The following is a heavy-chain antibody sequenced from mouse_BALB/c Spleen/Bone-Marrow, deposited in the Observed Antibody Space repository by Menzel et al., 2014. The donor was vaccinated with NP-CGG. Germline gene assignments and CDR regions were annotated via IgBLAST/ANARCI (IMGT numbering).Heavy chain of an antibody. CDR3: VRSYDSYAMAF. D-gene: IGHD2-10*02. CDR2: ISSGSSTI. Sequence: GLEWVAYISSGSSTIYYADTVKGRFTISRDNPKNTLFLQMTSLRSEDTAMYYCVRSYDSYAMAFWGQGTSVTVSS. V-gene: IGHV5-17*02. J-gene: IGHJ4*01.